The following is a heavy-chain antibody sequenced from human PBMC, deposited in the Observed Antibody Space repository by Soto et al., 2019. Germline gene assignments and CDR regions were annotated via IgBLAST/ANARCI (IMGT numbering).Heavy chain of an antibody. CDR3: AIADYGDDDY. J-gene: IGHJ4*02. D-gene: IGHD4-17*01. CDR2: SKASSGNK. CDR1: GYTFATST. V-gene: IGHV1-18*01. Sequence: QLQLVQSGPEAKKPGASVKVSCKASGYTFATSTISWLRQAPGQGPAWMGWSKASSGNKNYAQKLQGRPTMTTDTSTSTAYMELRSLTTDDTAIYYCAIADYGDDDYWGQGTLVTVSS.